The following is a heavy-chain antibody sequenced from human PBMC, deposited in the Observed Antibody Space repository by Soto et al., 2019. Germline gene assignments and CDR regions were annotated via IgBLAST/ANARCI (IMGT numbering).Heavy chain of an antibody. V-gene: IGHV4-4*01. CDR3: AREIVTAGGNNYFDP. CDR1: GGTVASSHW. J-gene: IGHJ5*02. Sequence: KTSETLSLTCGVSGGTVASSHWWSWVRQSPGRGLEWIGNVYHTGDTNFNPSLQSRVTFSVDKSNNQFSLRLTSVTAADTAVYCCAREIVTAGGNNYFDPWGPGTLVTVSS. CDR2: VYHTGDT. D-gene: IGHD2-21*02.